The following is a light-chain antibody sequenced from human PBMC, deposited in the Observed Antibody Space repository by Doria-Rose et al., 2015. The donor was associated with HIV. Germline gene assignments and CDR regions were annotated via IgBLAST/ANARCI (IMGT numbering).Light chain of an antibody. J-gene: IGKJ1*01. Sequence: TQPPGTPSLSPGERATLSCRASQSFSSTYLAWYQQKPGQAPSLLIYDGSTRATGIPDRFSASGSGTDFTLTINRLEPEDFALYYCHQYGTSWTFGQGTKVEI. CDR1: QSFSSTY. V-gene: IGKV3-20*01. CDR3: HQYGTSWT. CDR2: DGS.